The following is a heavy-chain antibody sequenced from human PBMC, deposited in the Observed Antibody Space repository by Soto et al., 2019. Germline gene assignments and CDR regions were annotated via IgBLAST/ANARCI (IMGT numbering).Heavy chain of an antibody. V-gene: IGHV1-18*01. D-gene: IGHD6-19*01. J-gene: IGHJ4*02. CDR2: ISAYNGNT. Sequence: QVQLVQSGAEVKKPGASVKVSCKASGYTFTSYGISWVLQAPGQGLEWMGWISAYNGNTKYAQKLQGRVTMTTDTSTSTAYMELRSLRSDDTAVYYWARDGIYSSCWYRSCDYWGQGTLVNVSS. CDR1: GYTFTSYG. CDR3: ARDGIYSSCWYRSCDY.